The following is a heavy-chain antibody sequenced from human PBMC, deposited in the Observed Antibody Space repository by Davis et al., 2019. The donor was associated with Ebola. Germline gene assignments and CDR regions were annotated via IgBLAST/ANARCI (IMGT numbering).Heavy chain of an antibody. CDR3: ARDPRRYDILTGFDY. J-gene: IGHJ4*02. D-gene: IGHD3-9*01. Sequence: SVKVSCKASGGTFSSYAISWVRQAPGQGLEWMGGIIPIFGTANYAQKFQGRVTITADESTSTAYMELRSLRSDDTAVYYCARDPRRYDILTGFDYWGQGTLVTVSS. CDR1: GGTFSSYA. CDR2: IIPIFGTA. V-gene: IGHV1-69*13.